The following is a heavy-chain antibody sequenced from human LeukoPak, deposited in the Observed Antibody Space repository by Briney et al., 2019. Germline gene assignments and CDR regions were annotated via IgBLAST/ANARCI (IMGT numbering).Heavy chain of an antibody. V-gene: IGHV4-59*01. CDR2: IYHTGST. CDR3: ARDRWLDF. Sequence: SETLSLTCTVSGASITSYYWSWTRQPPGKGLEWIGYIYHTGSTNYNPSLKGRVTMSVDTSKNQFSLRLTSVTAADTAVYYCARDRWLDFWGQGTLVTVSS. CDR1: GASITSYY. J-gene: IGHJ5*01.